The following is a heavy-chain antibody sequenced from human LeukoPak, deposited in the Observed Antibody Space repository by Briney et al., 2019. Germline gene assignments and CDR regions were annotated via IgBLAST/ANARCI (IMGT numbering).Heavy chain of an antibody. J-gene: IGHJ4*02. CDR1: GGTFSSYA. Sequence: ASVKVSCKASGGTFSSYAIGWVRQAPGQGLEWMGWISAYNGNTNYAQKLQGRVTMTTDTSTSTAYMELRSLRSDDTAVYYCARDRDTIFGVALFDYWGQGTLVTVSS. V-gene: IGHV1-18*01. CDR2: ISAYNGNT. D-gene: IGHD3-3*01. CDR3: ARDRDTIFGVALFDY.